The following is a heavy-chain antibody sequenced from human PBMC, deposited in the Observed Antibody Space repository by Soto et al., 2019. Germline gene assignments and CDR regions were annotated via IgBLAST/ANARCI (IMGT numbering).Heavy chain of an antibody. CDR3: AKKGPGVVRGEISAFDI. CDR2: ISGSGGST. Sequence: GGSLRLSGVASGFTFSSYAMSWVRQAPGKGLEWVSAISGSGGSTYNADSVKGRFTISRDSSKNTLYLQMNSLRAEDTAVYYCAKKGPGVVRGEISAFDIWGQGTMVTVSS. CDR1: GFTFSSYA. V-gene: IGHV3-23*01. D-gene: IGHD3-10*01. J-gene: IGHJ3*02.